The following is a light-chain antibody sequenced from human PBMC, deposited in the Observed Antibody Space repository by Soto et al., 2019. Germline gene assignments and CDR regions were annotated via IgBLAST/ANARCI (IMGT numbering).Light chain of an antibody. Sequence: QSALTQPASVSGSPGQSITITCTGTSSDDGGYKYASWYQQNPGKAPKLLIYMVSNRPSGVSNRFSGSKAGNTASLTISGLQAEDEADYYCSSYTATSTYVFGTGTKVTAL. CDR1: SSDDGGYKY. V-gene: IGLV2-14*01. CDR3: SSYTATSTYV. J-gene: IGLJ1*01. CDR2: MVS.